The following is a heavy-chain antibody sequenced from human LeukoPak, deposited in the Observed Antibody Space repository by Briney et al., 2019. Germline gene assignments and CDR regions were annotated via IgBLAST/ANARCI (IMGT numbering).Heavy chain of an antibody. CDR3: ASFYAPDRGIESQDLVTVS. V-gene: IGHV1-2*02. J-gene: IGHJ5*02. CDR1: GYTFTAYY. D-gene: IGHD2/OR15-2a*01. Sequence: ASVKLSCKASGYTFTAYYIHWERHAPGQGLEWMGGINPNSGGTEYAQKFQGRVTLTSDTSISTAYMELSRLRSDDTAVYYCASFYAPDRGIESQDLVTVSWGQGTLVSVSS. CDR2: INPNSGGT.